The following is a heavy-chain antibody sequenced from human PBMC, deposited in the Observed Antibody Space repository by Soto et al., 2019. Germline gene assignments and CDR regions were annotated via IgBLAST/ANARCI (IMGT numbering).Heavy chain of an antibody. Sequence: SETLSLTCTVSGGSISSYYWSWIRQPPGKGLEWIGYIYYSGSTNYNPSLKSRVTISVDTSKNQFSLKLSSVTAADTAVYYCASSLLGYCTNGVCPSAFAIWGQGTMVTVSS. J-gene: IGHJ3*02. D-gene: IGHD2-8*01. CDR1: GGSISSYY. V-gene: IGHV4-59*08. CDR2: IYYSGST. CDR3: ASSLLGYCTNGVCPSAFAI.